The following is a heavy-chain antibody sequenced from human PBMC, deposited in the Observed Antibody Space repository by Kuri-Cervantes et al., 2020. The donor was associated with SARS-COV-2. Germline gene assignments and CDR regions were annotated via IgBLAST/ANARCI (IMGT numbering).Heavy chain of an antibody. CDR3: AKDLITMIVVVTYGGFDI. Sequence: GESLKISCAASGFTFSSYWMHWVRQAPGKGLEWVAVISYDGSNKYYADSVKGRFTISRDNSKNTLYLQMNSLRAEDTAVYYCAKDLITMIVVVTYGGFDIWGQGTMVTVSS. J-gene: IGHJ3*02. D-gene: IGHD3-22*01. V-gene: IGHV3-30*18. CDR1: GFTFSSYW. CDR2: ISYDGSNK.